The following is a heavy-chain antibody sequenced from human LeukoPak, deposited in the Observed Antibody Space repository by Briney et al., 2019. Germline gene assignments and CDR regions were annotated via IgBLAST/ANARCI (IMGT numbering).Heavy chain of an antibody. Sequence: PGGTLRLSCAASGFTFSSYAMHWVRQAPGKGLEYVSVISSNGGSTDYANSVKGRFTISRDNSKNTLYLQMGSLRAEDMAVYYCAIGLDDIVLVVAATPFDYWGQGTLVTVSS. CDR1: GFTFSSYA. D-gene: IGHD2-15*01. V-gene: IGHV3-64*01. CDR3: AIGLDDIVLVVAATPFDY. CDR2: ISSNGGST. J-gene: IGHJ4*02.